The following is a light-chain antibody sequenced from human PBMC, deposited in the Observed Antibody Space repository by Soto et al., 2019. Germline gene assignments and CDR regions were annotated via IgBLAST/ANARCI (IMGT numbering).Light chain of an antibody. J-gene: IGLJ7*01. V-gene: IGLV1-44*01. CDR3: AAWDDSLNGVV. CDR1: SSNIGSNT. Sequence: QLVLTQPPSASGTPGQRVTISCSGGSSNIGSNTVNWYQQFPATAPRLLISIDDQRPSGVPDRFSGSKSGTSASLAISGLQSEDEADYYCAAWDDSLNGVVFGGGTQLTVL. CDR2: IDD.